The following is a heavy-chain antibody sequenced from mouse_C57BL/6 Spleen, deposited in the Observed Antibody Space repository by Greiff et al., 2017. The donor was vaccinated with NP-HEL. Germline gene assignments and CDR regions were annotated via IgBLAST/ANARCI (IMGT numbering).Heavy chain of an antibody. V-gene: IGHV1-82*01. Sequence: VQLQQSGPELVKPGASVKISCKASGYAFSSSWMNWVKQRPGKGLEWIGRIYPGDGDTNYNGKFKGKATLTADKSSSTAYMQLSSLTSEDSAVYFCARRSTGAMDYWGQGTSVTVSS. CDR3: ARRSTGAMDY. D-gene: IGHD4-1*01. J-gene: IGHJ4*01. CDR1: GYAFSSSW. CDR2: IYPGDGDT.